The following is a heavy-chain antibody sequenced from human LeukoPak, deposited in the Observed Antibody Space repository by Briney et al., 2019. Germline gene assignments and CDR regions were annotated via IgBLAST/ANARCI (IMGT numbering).Heavy chain of an antibody. D-gene: IGHD3-9*01. CDR2: IYSGGST. Sequence: PGGSLLLSCAASGFPVSSNYMSWVRQAPGKGLEWVSVIYSGGSTYYADSVKGRFTISRDNSKNTLYLQMNSLRAEDTAVYYCARERYDILTGYYNGGMDVWGQGTTVTVSS. V-gene: IGHV3-53*01. CDR1: GFPVSSNY. CDR3: ARERYDILTGYYNGGMDV. J-gene: IGHJ6*02.